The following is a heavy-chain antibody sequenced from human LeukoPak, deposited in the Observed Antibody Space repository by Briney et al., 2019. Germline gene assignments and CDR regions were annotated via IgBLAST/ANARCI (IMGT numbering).Heavy chain of an antibody. V-gene: IGHV4-39*01. D-gene: IGHD3-22*01. CDR3: ARQYYDRTGYYYFDY. CDR2: MYYSGST. J-gene: IGHJ4*02. CDR1: GGSITGSTYY. Sequence: SETLSLTCTVSGGSITGSTYYWGWTRQPPGKGLEWVGSMYYSGSTFYNPSLKSRVTIPVDTSKNQFSLRLSSVTAADTAVYYCARQYYDRTGYYYFDYWGQGTLVTVSS.